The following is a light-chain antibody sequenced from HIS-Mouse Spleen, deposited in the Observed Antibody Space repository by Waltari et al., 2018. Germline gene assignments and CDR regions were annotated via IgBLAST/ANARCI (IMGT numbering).Light chain of an antibody. CDR1: SSNIGSNT. CDR2: SNN. V-gene: IGLV1-44*01. J-gene: IGLJ2*01. CDR3: AAWDDSLNVV. Sequence: QSFLPQPPSASWTPGQRVTIPWPGSSSNIGSNTVTWYQQHPGTAPKLLIYSNNQRKDGVKERGDGSKSGTSASLAISGLQSEDEADYYCAAWDDSLNVVFGGGTKLTVL.